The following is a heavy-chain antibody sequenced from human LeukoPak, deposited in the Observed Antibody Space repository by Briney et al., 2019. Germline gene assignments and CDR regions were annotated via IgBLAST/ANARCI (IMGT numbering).Heavy chain of an antibody. CDR3: ARVDSGSYYAFDY. CDR1: GFTFSSYW. J-gene: IGHJ4*02. CDR2: IKQDGSEK. V-gene: IGHV3-7*01. Sequence: PGGSLRLSCAASGFTFSSYWLSWVRQAPGKGLEWMANIKQDGSEKYYVDSVKGRFTISRDNAKNSLYLQMNSLRAEDTAVYYCARVDSGSYYAFDYWGQGTLVTVSS. D-gene: IGHD1-26*01.